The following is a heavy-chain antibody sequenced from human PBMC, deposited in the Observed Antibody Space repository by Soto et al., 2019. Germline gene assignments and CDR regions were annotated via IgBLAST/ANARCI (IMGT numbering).Heavy chain of an antibody. CDR1: GGSISSYY. J-gene: IGHJ5*02. CDR2: IYYSGST. D-gene: IGHD3-9*01. V-gene: IGHV4-59*01. Sequence: SGTLSLTCTVSGGSISSYYWSWIRQPPGKGLEWIGYIYYSGSTNYNPSLKSRVTISVDTSKNQFSLKLSSVTAADTAVYYCARDSYDILTGYGNWFDPWGQGAVVTVSS. CDR3: ARDSYDILTGYGNWFDP.